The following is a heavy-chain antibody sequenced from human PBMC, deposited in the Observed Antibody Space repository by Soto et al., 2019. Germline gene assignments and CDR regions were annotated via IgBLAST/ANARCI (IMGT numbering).Heavy chain of an antibody. J-gene: IGHJ6*02. CDR3: ARPLDYYFYAMDV. CDR1: GYTFTTFG. Sequence: GASVKVSCKASGYTFTTFGLIWVRQAPGQGLEWMGWISAYNGNTNYAQNLQGRVTVTTDASTSTAYLELRSLTSDDTAVYYCARPLDYYFYAMDVWGQGTTVTVSS. V-gene: IGHV1-18*01. CDR2: ISAYNGNT.